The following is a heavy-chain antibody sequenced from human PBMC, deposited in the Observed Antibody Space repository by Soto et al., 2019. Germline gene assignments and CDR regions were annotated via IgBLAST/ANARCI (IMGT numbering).Heavy chain of an antibody. D-gene: IGHD3-3*01. CDR3: ARVAYDFWSGNYYGMDV. CDR1: GGSISNYY. Sequence: SETLSLTCTISGGSISNYYWTWIRQTPGKGLEWIGYVYYSGSTYYNPSLKSRVTISVDTSKNQFSLKLSSVTAADTAVYYCARVAYDFWSGNYYGMDVWGQGTTVTVSS. CDR2: VYYSGST. J-gene: IGHJ6*02. V-gene: IGHV4-59*12.